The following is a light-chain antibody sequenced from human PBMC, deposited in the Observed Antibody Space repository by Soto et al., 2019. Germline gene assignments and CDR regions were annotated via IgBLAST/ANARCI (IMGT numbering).Light chain of an antibody. J-gene: IGKJ1*01. V-gene: IGKV3-15*01. CDR1: QNVATN. CDR3: HQATSGLRT. Sequence: IVMTQSPVTLSMSPGDRATLSCRASQNVATNVAWYQQKPGQAPRLLIYGDSIRATGVPARFSGSGSGKEFTLTIDSMQSEDCAVFYCHQATSGLRTFGRGTRVEV. CDR2: GDS.